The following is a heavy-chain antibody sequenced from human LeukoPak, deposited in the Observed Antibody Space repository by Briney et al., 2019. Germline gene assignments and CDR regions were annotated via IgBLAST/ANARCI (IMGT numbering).Heavy chain of an antibody. D-gene: IGHD4-23*01. J-gene: IGHJ2*01. Sequence: PSETLSLTCSVSGDSISTSSYYWGWIRQPPGKGLEWIGTIYYSGSTYYNPSLKSRVTISVDTSKNQFSLKLSSVTAADTAVYYCARDPLRWGSYWYFDLWGRGTLVTVSS. CDR2: IYYSGST. V-gene: IGHV4-39*07. CDR1: GDSISTSSYY. CDR3: ARDPLRWGSYWYFDL.